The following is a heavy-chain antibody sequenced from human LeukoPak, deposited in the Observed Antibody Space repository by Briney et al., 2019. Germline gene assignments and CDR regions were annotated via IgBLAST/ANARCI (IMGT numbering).Heavy chain of an antibody. CDR3: ARTRRRSITIFGVVMAAFDI. D-gene: IGHD3-3*01. CDR2: INHSGST. CDR1: GGSFSGYY. J-gene: IGHJ3*02. Sequence: SETLSLTCAVYGGSFSGYYWGWIRQPPGKGLEWIGEINHSGSTNYNPSLKSRVTISVDTSKNQFSLKVSSVTAADTSVYYCARTRRRSITIFGVVMAAFDIWGRGTMVTVSS. V-gene: IGHV4-34*01.